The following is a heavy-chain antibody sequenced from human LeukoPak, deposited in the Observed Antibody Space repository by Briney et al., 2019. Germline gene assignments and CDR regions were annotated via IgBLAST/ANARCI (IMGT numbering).Heavy chain of an antibody. D-gene: IGHD2-15*01. V-gene: IGHV4-34*01. Sequence: SETLSLTCAVYGGSFSGYYWSWIRQPPGKGLEWIGEINHSGSTNYNPSLKSRVTISVDTSKNQFSLKLSSVTAADTAVYYCARLRLGYCSGGSCYLYYFDYWGQGTLVTVSS. CDR3: ARLRLGYCSGGSCYLYYFDY. CDR1: GGSFSGYY. J-gene: IGHJ4*02. CDR2: INHSGST.